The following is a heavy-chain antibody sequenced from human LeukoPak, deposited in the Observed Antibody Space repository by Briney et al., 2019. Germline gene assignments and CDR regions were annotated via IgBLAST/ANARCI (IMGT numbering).Heavy chain of an antibody. J-gene: IGHJ4*02. CDR1: GFTFSSYA. CDR3: ARGYCSGGSCYSNRGDFDY. V-gene: IGHV3-30*04. D-gene: IGHD2-15*01. Sequence: GRSLRLSCAASGFTFSSYAMHWVRQAPGKGLEWVAVISYDGSNKYYADSVKGRFTISRDNPKNTLYLQMNSLRAEDTAVYYCARGYCSGGSCYSNRGDFDYWGQGTLVTVSS. CDR2: ISYDGSNK.